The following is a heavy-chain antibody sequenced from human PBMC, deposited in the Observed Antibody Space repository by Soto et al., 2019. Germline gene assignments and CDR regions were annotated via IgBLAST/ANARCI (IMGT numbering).Heavy chain of an antibody. CDR1: GYTFTSYG. Sequence: QVQLVQSGAEVKKPGASVKVSCKASGYTFTSYGISWVRQAPGQGLERMGWISAYNGNTNYAQKLQGRVTMTTDTSTSTAYMELRSLRSDDTAVYYCVCRSPYYYYGRNAFDIWGQGTMVTVSS. V-gene: IGHV1-18*04. D-gene: IGHD3-10*01. J-gene: IGHJ3*02. CDR3: VCRSPYYYYGRNAFDI. CDR2: ISAYNGNT.